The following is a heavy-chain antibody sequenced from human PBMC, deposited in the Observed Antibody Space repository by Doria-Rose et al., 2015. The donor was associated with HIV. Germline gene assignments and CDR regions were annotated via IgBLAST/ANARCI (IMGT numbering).Heavy chain of an antibody. CDR3: ARIKSSRWYHKYYFDF. V-gene: IGHV2-26*01. Sequence: SGPVLVKPTETLTLTCTVSGVSLSSPGMGVSWIRQPPGKALEWLANIFSDDERSYKTSLKSRLTISRATYKSQVVLTMTDMDPVDTATYYCARIKSSRWYHKYYFDFWGQGTLVIVSA. CDR1: GVSLSSPGMG. CDR2: IFSDDER. J-gene: IGHJ4*02. D-gene: IGHD6-13*01.